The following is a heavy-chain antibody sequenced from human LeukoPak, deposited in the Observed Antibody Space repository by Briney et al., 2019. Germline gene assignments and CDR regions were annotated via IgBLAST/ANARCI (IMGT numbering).Heavy chain of an antibody. J-gene: IGHJ5*02. V-gene: IGHV3-23*01. CDR1: GFTFSSYD. CDR3: ARLIPLGDFWSGYYEGADWFDP. CDR2: IRSDGGST. Sequence: GGSLRLSCAASGFTFSSYDMSWVRQAPGKGLEWVSFIRSDGGSTLYADSVKGRFTISRDNSKNTLYAEMTSLRAEDTAVYYCARLIPLGDFWSGYYEGADWFDPWGQGTLVTVSS. D-gene: IGHD3-3*01.